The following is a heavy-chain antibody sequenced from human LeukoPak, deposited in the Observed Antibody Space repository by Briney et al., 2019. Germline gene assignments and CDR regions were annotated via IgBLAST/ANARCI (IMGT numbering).Heavy chain of an antibody. Sequence: ASVKVSCKASGYTFTSYGISWVRQAPGQGLEWMGWISACNGNTNYAQRLQGRVTMTTDTSTSTAYMELRSLRSDDTAVYYCARSTYYYDSSGYYPLYYFDYWGQGTLVAVSS. D-gene: IGHD3-22*01. V-gene: IGHV1-18*01. CDR3: ARSTYYYDSSGYYPLYYFDY. CDR1: GYTFTSYG. J-gene: IGHJ4*02. CDR2: ISACNGNT.